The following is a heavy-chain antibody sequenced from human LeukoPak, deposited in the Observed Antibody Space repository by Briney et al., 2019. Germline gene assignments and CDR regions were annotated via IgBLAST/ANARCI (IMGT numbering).Heavy chain of an antibody. CDR2: ISSNGGRT. J-gene: IGHJ4*02. V-gene: IGHV3-64D*09. Sequence: GGSLRLSCSASGFTFSSYAIHWVRQAPGKGLEYVSAISSNGGRTYYADSVKGRFTISRDNSKNTLYLQMSSLRAEDTAVYYCVKDSRWDRVFFDYWGQGTLVTVSS. D-gene: IGHD1-26*01. CDR3: VKDSRWDRVFFDY. CDR1: GFTFSSYA.